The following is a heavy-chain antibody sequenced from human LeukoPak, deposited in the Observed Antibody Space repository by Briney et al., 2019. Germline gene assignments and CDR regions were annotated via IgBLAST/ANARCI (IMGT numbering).Heavy chain of an antibody. CDR1: GFTFSDYY. Sequence: KSVGSLRLSCAASGFTFSDYYMSWIRQAPGKGLEWVSYISSSGSTIYYADSVKGRFTISRDNAKNSLYLQMNSLRAEDTAVYYCARRASSGWYVDYWGQGTLATASS. CDR3: ARRASSGWYVDY. J-gene: IGHJ4*02. D-gene: IGHD6-25*01. V-gene: IGHV3-11*04. CDR2: ISSSGSTI.